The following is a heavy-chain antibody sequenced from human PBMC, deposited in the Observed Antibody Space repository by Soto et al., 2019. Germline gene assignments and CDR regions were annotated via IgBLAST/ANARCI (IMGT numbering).Heavy chain of an antibody. D-gene: IGHD3-10*01. J-gene: IGHJ4*02. V-gene: IGHV3-23*01. Sequence: VQLLESGGGLVQPGGSLRLSCAASGFTFSSYAMSWVRQAPGKGLEWVSAISGSGGSTYYADSVKGRFTISRDNSKNTLYLQMNSLRAEDTAVYYCAKDGPSITMVRGSRSRFDYWGQGTLVTVSS. CDR3: AKDGPSITMVRGSRSRFDY. CDR1: GFTFSSYA. CDR2: ISGSGGST.